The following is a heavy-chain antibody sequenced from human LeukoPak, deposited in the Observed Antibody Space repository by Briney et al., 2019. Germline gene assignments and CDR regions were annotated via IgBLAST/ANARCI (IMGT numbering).Heavy chain of an antibody. V-gene: IGHV3-11*06. J-gene: IGHJ4*02. D-gene: IGHD3-3*01. CDR1: GFTFSDYY. Sequence: GGSLRLSCAASGFTFSDYYMSWIRQAPGKGLEWVSYISSSSSYTNYADSVKGRFTISRDNAKNSLYLQMNSLRAEDTAVYYCARAGEWLSPFDYWGQGTLVTVSS. CDR2: ISSSSSYT. CDR3: ARAGEWLSPFDY.